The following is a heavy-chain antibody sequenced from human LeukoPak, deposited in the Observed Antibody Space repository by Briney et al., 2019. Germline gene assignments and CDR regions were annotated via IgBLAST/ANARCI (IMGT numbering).Heavy chain of an antibody. CDR1: GGSISSYY. Sequence: SETLSLTCTVSGGSISSYYWSWIRQPPGKGLEWIGYIYYSGSTNYNPSLKSRVTISVDTSKNQFSLKLSSVTAADTALYYCARGRVTMIVVVNSYYYSMDVWGKETTVTVSS. D-gene: IGHD3-22*01. J-gene: IGHJ6*03. V-gene: IGHV4-59*12. CDR3: ARGRVTMIVVVNSYYYSMDV. CDR2: IYYSGST.